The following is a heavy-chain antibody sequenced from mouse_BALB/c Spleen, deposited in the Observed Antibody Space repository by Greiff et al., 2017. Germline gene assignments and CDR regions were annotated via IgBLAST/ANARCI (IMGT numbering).Heavy chain of an antibody. CDR3: TRGGDYDEAMDY. D-gene: IGHD2-4*01. CDR1: GFTFSSYT. Sequence: EVMLVESGGGLVKPGGSLKLSCAASGFTFSSYTMSWVRQTPEKRLEWVATISSGGSYTYYPDSVKGRFTISRDNAKNTLYLQMSSLKSEDTAMYYCTRGGDYDEAMDYWGQGTSVTVSS. CDR2: ISSGGSYT. J-gene: IGHJ4*01. V-gene: IGHV5-6-4*01.